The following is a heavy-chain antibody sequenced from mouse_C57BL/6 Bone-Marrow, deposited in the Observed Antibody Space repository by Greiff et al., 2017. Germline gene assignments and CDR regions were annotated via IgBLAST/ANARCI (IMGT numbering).Heavy chain of an antibody. CDR1: GFTFSDYG. J-gene: IGHJ2*01. D-gene: IGHD1-1*01. Sequence: EVHLVESGGGLVKPGGSLKLSCAASGFTFSDYGMHWVRQAPEKGLEWVAYISSGSSTIDYADTVKGRFTISRDNAKNTLFLQMTSLRAEDTAMYYCARTCYYDYCDYWGQGTTLTVSS. V-gene: IGHV5-17*01. CDR2: ISSGSSTI. CDR3: ARTCYYDYCDY.